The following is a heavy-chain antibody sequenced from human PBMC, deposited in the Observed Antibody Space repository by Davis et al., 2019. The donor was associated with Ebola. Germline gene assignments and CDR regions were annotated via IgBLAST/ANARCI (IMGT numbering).Heavy chain of an antibody. J-gene: IGHJ4*02. D-gene: IGHD1-14*01. CDR1: GGSISSYY. CDR3: ARQGGPETTLDS. CDR2: IYYSGST. V-gene: IGHV4-59*08. Sequence: SETLSLTCTVSGGSISSYYWSWIRQPPGKGLEWIGYIYYSGSTNYNPSLKSRVTISVGTSKNQFSLKLTSVTAADTALYYCARQGGPETTLDSWGRGRLVTVSS.